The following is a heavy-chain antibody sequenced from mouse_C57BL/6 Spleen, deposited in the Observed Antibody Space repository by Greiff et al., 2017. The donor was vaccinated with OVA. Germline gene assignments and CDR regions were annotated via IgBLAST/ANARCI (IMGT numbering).Heavy chain of an antibody. J-gene: IGHJ4*01. CDR3: ARDSNPGMDY. CDR1: GFTFSDYG. V-gene: IGHV5-17*01. D-gene: IGHD2-5*01. Sequence: DVMLVESGGGLVKPGGSLKLSCAASGFTFSDYGMHWVRQAPEKGLEWVAYISSGSSTIYSADTVKGRFTISRDNAKNTLFLQMTSLRSEDTAMYYCARDSNPGMDYWGQGTSVTVSS. CDR2: ISSGSSTI.